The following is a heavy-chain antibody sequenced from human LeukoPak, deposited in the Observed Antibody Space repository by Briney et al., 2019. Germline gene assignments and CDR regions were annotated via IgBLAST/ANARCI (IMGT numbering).Heavy chain of an antibody. D-gene: IGHD3-10*01. J-gene: IGHJ3*01. CDR3: ARGPDPVVRGPRRAFDL. CDR2: ISYDGSRQ. V-gene: IGHV3-30-3*01. CDR1: GFTFTYYA. Sequence: GRSLRLSCAASGFTFTYYAMHWVRQAPGKGLGLVALISYDGSRQYYTDSVKGRFIISRDDSKNTVYLQMNSLGVDDTALYYCARGPDPVVRGPRRAFDLWGQGTMVTVSA.